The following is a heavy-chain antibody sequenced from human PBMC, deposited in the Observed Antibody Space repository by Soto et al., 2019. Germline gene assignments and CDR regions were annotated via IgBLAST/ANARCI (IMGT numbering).Heavy chain of an antibody. CDR3: ARGRWLLTTSGLAITYFDY. D-gene: IGHD3-3*01. V-gene: IGHV4-34*01. CDR1: SGSFSGYY. J-gene: IGHJ4*02. Sequence: PSETLSLTCAVYSGSFSGYYYSWIRQSPGKGLEWIGEITHGGSTTYSPSLKSRVTMSLDTSKNQFSLNMTSMTAADTAVYYCARGRWLLTTSGLAITYFDYWGQGTLVTVSS. CDR2: ITHGGST.